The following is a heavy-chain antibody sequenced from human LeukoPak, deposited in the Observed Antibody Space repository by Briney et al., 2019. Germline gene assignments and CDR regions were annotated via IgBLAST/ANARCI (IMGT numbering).Heavy chain of an antibody. J-gene: IGHJ4*02. CDR3: TTGLRISSPTGRNY. CDR1: GFTFSSYW. CDR2: IKSKTDGGTT. Sequence: GGSLRLSCAASGFTFSSYWMSWVRQAPGKGLEWVGRIKSKTDGGTTDYAAPVKGRFTISRDDSKNTLYLQMNSLKTEDTAVYYCTTGLRISSPTGRNYWGQGTLVTVSS. V-gene: IGHV3-15*01. D-gene: IGHD3-3*02.